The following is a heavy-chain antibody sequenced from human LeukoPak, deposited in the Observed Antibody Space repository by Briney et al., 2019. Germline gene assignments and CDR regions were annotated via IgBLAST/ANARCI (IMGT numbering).Heavy chain of an antibody. CDR1: GYTFTGYY. V-gene: IGHV7-4-1*02. J-gene: IGHJ4*02. Sequence: ASVKVSCKASGYTFTGYYMHWVRQAPGQGLEWMGWINTNTGNPTYAQGFTGRFVFSLDTSVSTAYLQISSLKAEDTAVYYCARGMVYAIIDYWGQGTLVTVSS. CDR2: INTNTGNP. CDR3: ARGMVYAIIDY. D-gene: IGHD2-8*01.